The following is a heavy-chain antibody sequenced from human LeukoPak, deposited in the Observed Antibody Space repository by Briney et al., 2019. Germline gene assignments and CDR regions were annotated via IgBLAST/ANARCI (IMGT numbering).Heavy chain of an antibody. CDR3: ASLTIAVAGPRFDY. V-gene: IGHV4-59*01. Sequence: PSETLPLTCTVSGGSISSYYWSWIRQPPGRGLEWIGYIYYTGNTNYNPSLKSRVTISLDTSKNQFSLKLSSVTAADTAVYYCASLTIAVAGPRFDYWGQGTLVTVSS. D-gene: IGHD6-19*01. CDR2: IYYTGNT. CDR1: GGSISSYY. J-gene: IGHJ4*02.